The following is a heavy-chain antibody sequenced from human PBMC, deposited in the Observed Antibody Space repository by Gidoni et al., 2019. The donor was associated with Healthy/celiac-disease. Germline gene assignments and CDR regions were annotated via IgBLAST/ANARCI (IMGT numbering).Heavy chain of an antibody. CDR3: ARGKRTERWLHQNAFDI. CDR2: INHSGST. V-gene: IGHV4-34*01. Sequence: QVQLQQRGARLLKPSETLSLTCAVYGVSFSGYYWSWIRQPPGKGLEWIGEINHSGSTNYNPSLKSRVTISVDTSKNQFSLKLSSVTAADTAVYYCARGKRTERWLHQNAFDIWGQGTMVTVSS. CDR1: GVSFSGYY. D-gene: IGHD5-12*01. J-gene: IGHJ3*02.